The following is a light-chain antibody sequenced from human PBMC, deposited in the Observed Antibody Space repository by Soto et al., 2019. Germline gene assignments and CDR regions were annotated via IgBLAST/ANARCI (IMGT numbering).Light chain of an antibody. CDR1: QSINSNY. Sequence: EIVLTQSPGTLSLSPGERATLSCRASQSINSNYLAWYQQNPGQAPRLLIYGASSRATGIPDRFSGSGSGTNCTLTISRLEPEDFAVYYCQQYRSSPRTFGQGTKVEIK. J-gene: IGKJ1*01. CDR3: QQYRSSPRT. CDR2: GAS. V-gene: IGKV3-20*01.